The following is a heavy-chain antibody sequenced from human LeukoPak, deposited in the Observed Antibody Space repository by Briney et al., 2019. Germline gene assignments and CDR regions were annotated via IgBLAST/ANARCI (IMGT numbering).Heavy chain of an antibody. J-gene: IGHJ3*02. D-gene: IGHD6-13*01. V-gene: IGHV4-59*01. CDR2: IYYGGST. CDR1: GGSISSYY. Sequence: SETLSLTCTVSGGSISSYYWSWIRQPPGKGLEWIGYIYYGGSTNYNPSLKSRVTISVDTSKNQFSLKLSSVTAADTAVYYCARVLKGWGSSWKGAFDIWGQGTMVTVSS. CDR3: ARVLKGWGSSWKGAFDI.